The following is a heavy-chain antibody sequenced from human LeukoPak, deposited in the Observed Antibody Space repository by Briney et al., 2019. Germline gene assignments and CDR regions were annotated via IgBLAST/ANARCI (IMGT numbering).Heavy chain of an antibody. D-gene: IGHD5-18*01. Sequence: GGSLRLSCAASGFTFSTYAMHWVRQAPGKGLEWVAVISYDGSSKYYADSVKGRFTISRDNSKNTLYLQMNSLRAEDTAVYYCARVRSSYGYGDAFDIWGQGTMVTVSS. J-gene: IGHJ3*02. V-gene: IGHV3-30*04. CDR1: GFTFSTYA. CDR3: ARVRSSYGYGDAFDI. CDR2: ISYDGSSK.